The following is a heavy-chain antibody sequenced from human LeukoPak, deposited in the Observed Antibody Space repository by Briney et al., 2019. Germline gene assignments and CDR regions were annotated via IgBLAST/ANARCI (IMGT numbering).Heavy chain of an antibody. J-gene: IGHJ3*02. CDR3: AKSRYDFWSEDSFDI. Sequence: GGSLRLSCAASGFTFSSYAMSWVRQAPGKGLEWVSTISGSGGSTYYADSVKGRFTISRDNSKNTLYLRMNSLRAEDTAVYYCAKSRYDFWSEDSFDIWGQGTMVTVSS. V-gene: IGHV3-23*01. CDR1: GFTFSSYA. CDR2: ISGSGGST. D-gene: IGHD3-3*01.